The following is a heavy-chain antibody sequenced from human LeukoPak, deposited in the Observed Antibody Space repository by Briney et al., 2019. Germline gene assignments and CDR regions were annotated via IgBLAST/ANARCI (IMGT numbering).Heavy chain of an antibody. CDR2: ISYDGSNK. CDR1: GFTFSSYA. V-gene: IGHV3-30-3*01. D-gene: IGHD3-22*01. Sequence: GGSLRLPCGASGFTFSSYAMHWVRQAPGKGLVGVAVISYDGSNKYYADSVKGRFTISRDNSKHTLYLQMNSLRAEDTAVYYCARVSGYYLPFDYWGQGTLVTVSS. J-gene: IGHJ4*02. CDR3: ARVSGYYLPFDY.